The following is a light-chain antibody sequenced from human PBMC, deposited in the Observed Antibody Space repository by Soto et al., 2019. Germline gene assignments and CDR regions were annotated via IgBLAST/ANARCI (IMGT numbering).Light chain of an antibody. V-gene: IGLV2-14*01. CDR3: SSYTSSSPHVV. J-gene: IGLJ2*01. CDR1: SSDVGGYNY. Sequence: QSALTHPASVSGSPGQSITISCTGTSSDVGGYNYVSWYQQHSGKAPKLMSYEVSNRPSGVSNRFSGSNSGNTASLTISGLQAEDEDDYYCSSYTSSSPHVVFGGGTKLT. CDR2: EVS.